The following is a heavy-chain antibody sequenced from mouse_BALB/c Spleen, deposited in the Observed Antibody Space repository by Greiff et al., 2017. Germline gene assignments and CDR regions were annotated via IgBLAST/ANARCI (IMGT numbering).Heavy chain of an antibody. Sequence: VQLQQSGAELVKPGASVKLSCKASGYTFTSYYMYWVKQRPGQGLEWIGEINPSNGGTNFNEKFKSKATLTGDKTSSTAYMQLISLTSEDSAVYYCTRESGSSPFAYWGQGTLVTVSA. CDR1: GYTFTSYY. J-gene: IGHJ3*01. D-gene: IGHD1-1*01. CDR3: TRESGSSPFAY. CDR2: INPSNGGT. V-gene: IGHV1S81*02.